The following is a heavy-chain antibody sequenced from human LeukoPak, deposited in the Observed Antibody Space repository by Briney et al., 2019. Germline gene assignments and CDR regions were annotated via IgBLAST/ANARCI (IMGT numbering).Heavy chain of an antibody. D-gene: IGHD1-1*01. CDR1: GYTFTGYY. Sequence: GASVKVSCKASGYTFTGYYMHWVRQAPGQGLEWMGWINTNTGNPTYAQGFTGRFVFSLDTSVSTAYLQISSLTAEDTAVYYCARYNWNGPSAFDIWGQGTMVTVSS. V-gene: IGHV7-4-1*02. CDR3: ARYNWNGPSAFDI. J-gene: IGHJ3*02. CDR2: INTNTGNP.